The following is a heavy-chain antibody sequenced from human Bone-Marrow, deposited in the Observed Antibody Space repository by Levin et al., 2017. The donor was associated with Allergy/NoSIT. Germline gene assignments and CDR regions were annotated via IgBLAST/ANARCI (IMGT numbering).Heavy chain of an antibody. J-gene: IGHJ5*02. CDR1: GFTFSSYS. D-gene: IGHD5-12*01. CDR2: ISPNSGII. CDR3: ARGYSAYESGVVS. Sequence: AGGSLRLSCAASGFTFSSYSMNWVRQAPGKGLEWVSYISPNSGIITYADSAKGRLTISRDNAKSSLTLQMNSLRVEDTAVYYCARGYSAYESGVVSWGQGTLVTVSS. V-gene: IGHV3-48*04.